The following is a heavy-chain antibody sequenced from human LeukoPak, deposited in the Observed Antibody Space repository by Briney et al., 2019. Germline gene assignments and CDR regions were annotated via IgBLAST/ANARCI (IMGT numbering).Heavy chain of an antibody. CDR2: MDIKGDET. Sequence: PGGSLRLSCAASGFTFENYVMSWVRQAPGKGLEWVSSMDIKGDETHYADSVKGRFTISRDNSKNTLYLQMNSLRAEDTAVYYCARDGDGYSSSRDLTFDYWGQGTLVTVSS. J-gene: IGHJ4*02. V-gene: IGHV3-23*01. D-gene: IGHD6-6*01. CDR1: GFTFENYV. CDR3: ARDGDGYSSSRDLTFDY.